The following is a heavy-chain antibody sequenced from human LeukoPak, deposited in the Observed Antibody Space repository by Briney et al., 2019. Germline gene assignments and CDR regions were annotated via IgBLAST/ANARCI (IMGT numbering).Heavy chain of an antibody. J-gene: IGHJ4*02. CDR1: GGSISSYY. V-gene: IGHV4-59*01. CDR3: ARGEGYFDY. Sequence: SETLSLTCTVSGGSISSYYWSCIRQPPGKGLEWIGYIYYSGSTNYNPSLKSRVTISVDTSKNQFSLNLKSVTAADTAVYYCARGEGYFDYWGPGTLVTVSS. CDR2: IYYSGST.